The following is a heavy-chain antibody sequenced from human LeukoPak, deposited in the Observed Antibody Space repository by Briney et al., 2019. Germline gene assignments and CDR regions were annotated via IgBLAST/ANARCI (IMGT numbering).Heavy chain of an antibody. J-gene: IGHJ3*02. CDR1: GGSISSSNW. Sequence: PSGTLPLTCAVSGGSISSSNWWSWVRQPPGKGLEWIGEIYHSGSTNYNPSLKSRVTISVDKSKNQFSLKLSSVTAADTAVYYCASLYSSGPLAAFDIWGQGTMVTVSS. CDR3: ASLYSSGPLAAFDI. D-gene: IGHD6-19*01. V-gene: IGHV4-4*02. CDR2: IYHSGST.